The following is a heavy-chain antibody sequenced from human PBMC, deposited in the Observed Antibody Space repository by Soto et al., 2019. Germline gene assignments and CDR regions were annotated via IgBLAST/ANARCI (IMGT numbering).Heavy chain of an antibody. CDR2: TYYRSKWSN. V-gene: IGHV6-1*01. CDR1: GDRVSRNSVA. Sequence: SQTLSLTCAVSGDRVSRNSVAWNWIRKSPSRGLEWLGRTYYRSKWSNDYAVSVKSRITINPDTSKNQFSLQLDSVTAADTAVNYCARDGIGQLWLNAFDIWGQGTMVTVSS. D-gene: IGHD5-18*01. CDR3: ARDGIGQLWLNAFDI. J-gene: IGHJ3*02.